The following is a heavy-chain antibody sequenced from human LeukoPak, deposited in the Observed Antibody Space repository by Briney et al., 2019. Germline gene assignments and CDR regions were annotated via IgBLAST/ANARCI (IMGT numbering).Heavy chain of an antibody. Sequence: GGSLRLSCAASGFTVSSNYMSWVHQAPGKGLEWVSVIYSGGSTYYADSVKGRFTISRDNSKNTLYLQMNSLRAEDTAVYYCARVSGSYYFDYWGQGTLVTVSS. CDR3: ARVSGSYYFDY. J-gene: IGHJ4*02. V-gene: IGHV3-53*01. D-gene: IGHD1-26*01. CDR1: GFTVSSNY. CDR2: IYSGGST.